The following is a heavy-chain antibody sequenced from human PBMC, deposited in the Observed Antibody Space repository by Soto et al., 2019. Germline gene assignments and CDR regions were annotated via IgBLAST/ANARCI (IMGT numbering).Heavy chain of an antibody. Sequence: ASVKVSCKASGYTFTSYGISWVRQAPGQGLEWMGWISAYNGNTNYAQKLQGRVTMTTGTSTSTAYMELRSLRSDDTAVYYCARVLGYYDILTGSPLFEYWGQGTLVNVSS. D-gene: IGHD3-9*01. CDR2: ISAYNGNT. CDR1: GYTFTSYG. V-gene: IGHV1-18*01. CDR3: ARVLGYYDILTGSPLFEY. J-gene: IGHJ4*02.